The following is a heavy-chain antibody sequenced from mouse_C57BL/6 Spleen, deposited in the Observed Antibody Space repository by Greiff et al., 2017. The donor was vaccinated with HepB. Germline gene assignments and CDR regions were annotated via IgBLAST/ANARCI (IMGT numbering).Heavy chain of an antibody. J-gene: IGHJ3*01. CDR2: INPGSGGT. Sequence: QVQLKESGAELVRPGTSVKVSCKASGYAFTNYLIEWVKQRPGQGLEWIGVINPGSGGTNYNEKFKGKATLTADKSSSTAYMQLSSLTSEDSAVYFCAREEYSNSWFAYWGQGTLVTVSA. D-gene: IGHD2-5*01. V-gene: IGHV1-54*01. CDR1: GYAFTNYL. CDR3: AREEYSNSWFAY.